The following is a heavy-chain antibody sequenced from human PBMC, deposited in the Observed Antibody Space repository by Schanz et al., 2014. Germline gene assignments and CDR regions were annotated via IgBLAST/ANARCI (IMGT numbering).Heavy chain of an antibody. CDR2: IWYDGTDR. V-gene: IGHV3-33*06. J-gene: IGHJ6*02. CDR3: AKGSMAARPLLPPDYYFYGTDI. D-gene: IGHD6-6*01. CDR1: GFTFNNYG. Sequence: QVQLVESGGGVVRPGRSLRLSCAASGFTFNNYGMHWVRQAPGKGLEWVAVIWYDGTDRYYADSVKGRFTISRDNSKNTLYLQMNSLRAEDPAVYYCAKGSMAARPLLPPDYYFYGTDIWGQGTTVTVSS.